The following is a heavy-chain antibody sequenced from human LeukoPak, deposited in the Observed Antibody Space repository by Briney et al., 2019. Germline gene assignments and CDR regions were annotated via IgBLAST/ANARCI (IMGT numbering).Heavy chain of an antibody. CDR3: AKSIHHIVVVPAAIGYFDY. J-gene: IGHJ4*02. Sequence: GGSLRLSCAASGFTFSSYDMHWVRQATGKGLEWVSAIGTAGDTYYPGSVKGRFTISRDNAKNTLYLQMNSLRAEDTAVYYCAKSIHHIVVVPAAIGYFDYWGQGTLVTVSS. CDR2: IGTAGDT. V-gene: IGHV3-13*01. D-gene: IGHD2-2*02. CDR1: GFTFSSYD.